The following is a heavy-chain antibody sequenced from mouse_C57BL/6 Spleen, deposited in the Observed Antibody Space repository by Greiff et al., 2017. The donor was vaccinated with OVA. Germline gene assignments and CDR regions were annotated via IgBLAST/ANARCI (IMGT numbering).Heavy chain of an antibody. D-gene: IGHD2-12*01. J-gene: IGHJ1*03. Sequence: EVQLQQSGPELVKPGASVKIPCKASGYTFTDYNMDWVKQSHGKSLEWIGDINPNTGGTIYNQKFKGKATLTVDKSSSTAYMELRSLTSEDTAVYYCARMLPGYWYFDVWGTGTTVTVSS. V-gene: IGHV1-18*01. CDR3: ARMLPGYWYFDV. CDR2: INPNTGGT. CDR1: GYTFTDYN.